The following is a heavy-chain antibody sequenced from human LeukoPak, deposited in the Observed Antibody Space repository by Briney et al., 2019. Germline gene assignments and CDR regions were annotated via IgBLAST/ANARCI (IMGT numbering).Heavy chain of an antibody. CDR3: ARWTTTYLDY. D-gene: IGHD4-11*01. Sequence: ASVKVSCKASGYTFTSYYIHWVRQAPGQGLEWIGIINPSGGSTNYAQKFQGRVTMTRDTSTSTVYMGLSSLRSEDSAVYYCARWTTTYLDYWGQGTPVTVSS. J-gene: IGHJ4*02. CDR1: GYTFTSYY. CDR2: INPSGGST. V-gene: IGHV1-46*01.